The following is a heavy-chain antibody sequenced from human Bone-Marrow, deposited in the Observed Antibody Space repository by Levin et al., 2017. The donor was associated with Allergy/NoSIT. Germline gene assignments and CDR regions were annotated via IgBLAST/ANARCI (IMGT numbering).Heavy chain of an antibody. CDR1: GGTVSVYS. D-gene: IGHD5-18*01. V-gene: IGHV1-69*04. J-gene: IGHJ4*02. Sequence: SVKVSCKASGGTVSVYSISWVRQAPGQGLEWMGRITPLIDVTYYAQKFQGRLTITADTSTGTVFMELSSLTSEDTAVYYCARDPGNRGHNYGRGNYWGQGTLVTVSS. CDR2: ITPLIDVT. CDR3: ARDPGNRGHNYGRGNY.